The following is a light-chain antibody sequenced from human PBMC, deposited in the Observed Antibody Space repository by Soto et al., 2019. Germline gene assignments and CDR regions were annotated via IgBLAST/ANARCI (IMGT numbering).Light chain of an antibody. Sequence: QSVVAQPAAVAGSPGQSVTICCTGTSRDVGGYNDVAGYQQHPGKAPKLMIYEVSNRPSGVSNRFSGSKSGNTSSLIICGFQAEDDADYYCSSYTSSSTLYVFGPGSQVTVL. CDR1: SRDVGGYND. CDR2: EVS. V-gene: IGLV2-14*01. CDR3: SSYTSSSTLYV. J-gene: IGLJ1*01.